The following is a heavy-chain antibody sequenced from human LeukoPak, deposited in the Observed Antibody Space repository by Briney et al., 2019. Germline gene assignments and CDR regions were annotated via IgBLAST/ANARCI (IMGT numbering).Heavy chain of an antibody. D-gene: IGHD6-13*01. CDR3: VYSSNQNFDY. Sequence: ASVKVSCKASGYTFTSYGISWVRQAPGQGLEWMGWISAYNGNTNYAQKLQGRVTMTTDTPTSTAYMELRSLRSDDTAVYYCVYSSNQNFDYWGQGTLVTVSS. CDR2: ISAYNGNT. J-gene: IGHJ4*02. V-gene: IGHV1-18*01. CDR1: GYTFTSYG.